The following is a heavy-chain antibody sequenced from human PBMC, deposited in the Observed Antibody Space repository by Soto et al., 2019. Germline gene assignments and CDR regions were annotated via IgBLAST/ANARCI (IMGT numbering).Heavy chain of an antibody. CDR1: GFTFSGSA. CDR2: IEPNNYAT. D-gene: IGHD3-22*01. CDR3: TRSDSSGYYHSKC. J-gene: IGHJ4*02. Sequence: GGSLRLSCAASGFTFSGSAMHWVRQASGKGLEWVGRIEPNNYATTYAASVEGRFTISRDDSKNTAYLQMNSLKTEDTAVYYCTRSDSSGYYHSKCWGQRTLVTVSS. V-gene: IGHV3-73*01.